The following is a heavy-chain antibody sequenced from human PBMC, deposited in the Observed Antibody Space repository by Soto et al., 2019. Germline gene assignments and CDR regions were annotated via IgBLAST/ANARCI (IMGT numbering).Heavy chain of an antibody. D-gene: IGHD6-13*01. V-gene: IGHV4-34*01. CDR3: ARRAETQNYYFYMDV. Sequence: HVQLQQWGAGLLKPSQTLSLTCAVYGESFSGFYWSWIRQTPGKGLEWIGEINHSGSTNYRPSLKSRVIISVDTSKTQFSLKLNSVTAAVTAVYYCARRAETQNYYFYMDVWAKGTTVIVSS. CDR1: GESFSGFY. CDR2: INHSGST. J-gene: IGHJ6*03.